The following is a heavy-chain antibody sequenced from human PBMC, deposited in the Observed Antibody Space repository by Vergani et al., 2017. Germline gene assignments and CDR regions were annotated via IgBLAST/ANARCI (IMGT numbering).Heavy chain of an antibody. Sequence: QVQLVQSGAEVKKPGASVKVSCKVSGYTLTELSMHWVRQAPGQGLEWMGWINPNSGGTNYEQKFQGRVTMTRDTSISTADMEMRSLRSDDTAVYYCARDSYDDSSGMSPGVAAYWGQGTLVTVSS. J-gene: IGHJ4*02. CDR1: GYTLTELS. V-gene: IGHV1-2*02. CDR3: ARDSYDDSSGMSPGVAAY. CDR2: INPNSGGT. D-gene: IGHD3-22*01.